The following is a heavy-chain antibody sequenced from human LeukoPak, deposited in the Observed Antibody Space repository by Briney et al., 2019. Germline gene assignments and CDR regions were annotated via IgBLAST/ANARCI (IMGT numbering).Heavy chain of an antibody. CDR3: ARLYYYDSSGYYDPFGY. CDR1: GYTFTGYY. D-gene: IGHD3-22*01. V-gene: IGHV1-2*02. J-gene: IGHJ4*02. Sequence: PGASVKVSCKASGYTFTGYYMHWVRQAPGQGLEWMGWINPNSGGTNYAQKFQGRVTMTRDTSISTAYMELSRLRSDDTAVYYCARLYYYDSSGYYDPFGYWGQGTLVTVSP. CDR2: INPNSGGT.